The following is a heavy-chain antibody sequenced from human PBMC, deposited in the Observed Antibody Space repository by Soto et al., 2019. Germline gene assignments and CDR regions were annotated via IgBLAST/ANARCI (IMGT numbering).Heavy chain of an antibody. CDR2: IYHSDGSST. V-gene: IGHV3-74*01. D-gene: IGHD6-6*01. J-gene: IGHJ4*02. CDR1: GGTISSRHW. CDR3: ASGGSSLNFDS. Sequence: ETLSLTCAFSGGTISSRHWWIWVRQPPGKGLEWIGEIYHSDGSSTSYADSVKGRFTISRDNAKNTLYLQMNSLRAEDTAVYYCASGGSSLNFDSWGQGTLVTVSS.